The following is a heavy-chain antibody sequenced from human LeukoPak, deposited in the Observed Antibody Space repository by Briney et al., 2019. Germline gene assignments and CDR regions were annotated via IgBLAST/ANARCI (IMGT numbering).Heavy chain of an antibody. V-gene: IGHV3-9*01. J-gene: IGHJ4*02. Sequence: GRSLRLSCAASGFTFDDYAMHWVRQAPGKGLEWVSGISWNSGSIGYADSVKGRFTISRDNAKDSLYLQMNSLRAEDTAVYYCARDTVVPYSGSFVVDYWGQGTLVTVSS. CDR2: ISWNSGSI. CDR1: GFTFDDYA. D-gene: IGHD1-26*01. CDR3: ARDTVVPYSGSFVVDY.